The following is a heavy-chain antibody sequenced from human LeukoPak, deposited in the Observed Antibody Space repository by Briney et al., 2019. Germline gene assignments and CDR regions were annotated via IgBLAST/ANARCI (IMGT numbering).Heavy chain of an antibody. CDR3: AKILTQPYYDFWSGYLHNYGMDV. Sequence: AGGSLRLSCVASGFSFSSYGMHWVRQAPGKGLEWVAVISYDGSNKYYADSVKGRFTISRDNSKNTLYQQMNSLRAEDTAVYHCAKILTQPYYDFWSGYLHNYGMDVWGQGTTVTVSS. V-gene: IGHV3-30*18. CDR1: GFSFSSYG. D-gene: IGHD3-3*01. J-gene: IGHJ6*02. CDR2: ISYDGSNK.